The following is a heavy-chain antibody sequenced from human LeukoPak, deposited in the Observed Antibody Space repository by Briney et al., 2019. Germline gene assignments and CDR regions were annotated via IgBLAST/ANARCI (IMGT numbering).Heavy chain of an antibody. CDR2: ISSSSSYI. CDR3: ARGRRGTGAFDI. J-gene: IGHJ3*02. CDR1: GFTFSSYS. V-gene: IGHV3-21*01. Sequence: PGGSLRLSCAASGFTFSSYSMNWVRQAPGKGLEWVSSISSSSSYIYYADSVKGRFTISRDNAKNSLYLQMNSLRAEDTAVYYCARGRRGTGAFDIWGQGTMVTVSS. D-gene: IGHD3-16*01.